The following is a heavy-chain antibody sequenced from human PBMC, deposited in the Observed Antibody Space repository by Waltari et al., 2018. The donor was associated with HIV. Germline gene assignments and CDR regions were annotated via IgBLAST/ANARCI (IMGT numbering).Heavy chain of an antibody. CDR2: IYYSGST. V-gene: IGHV4-31*03. J-gene: IGHJ4*02. CDR3: AREAVAGQFDY. Sequence: QVQLQESGPGLVKPSQTLSLTCTFSGGSISSGGYYWSWLRQHPGKGLEWIGYIYYSGSTYYNPSLKSRVTISVDTSKNQFSLKLSSVTAADTAVYYCAREAVAGQFDYWGQGTLVTVSS. D-gene: IGHD6-19*01. CDR1: GGSISSGGYY.